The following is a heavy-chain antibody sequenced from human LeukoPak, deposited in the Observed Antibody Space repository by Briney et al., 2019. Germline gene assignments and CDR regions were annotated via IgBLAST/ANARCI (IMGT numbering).Heavy chain of an antibody. D-gene: IGHD2-15*01. CDR3: ARSPNPSGGTGYNWFDP. V-gene: IGHV1-69*05. CDR1: GGTFSSYA. Sequence: SVKVSCKASGGTFSSYAISWVRQAPGQGLKWMGGIIPIFVTANYAQKFQCRVTITTDESTSTAYMELSSLRSEDTAVYYCARSPNPSGGTGYNWFDPWGQGTLVTVSS. CDR2: IIPIFVTA. J-gene: IGHJ5*02.